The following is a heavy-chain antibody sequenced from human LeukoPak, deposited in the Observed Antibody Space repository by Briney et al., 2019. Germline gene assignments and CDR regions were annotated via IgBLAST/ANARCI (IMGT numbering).Heavy chain of an antibody. CDR2: ITPNSGAT. CDR1: GYTFTAYN. D-gene: IGHD1-26*01. V-gene: IGHV1-2*02. J-gene: IGHJ4*02. Sequence: GASVKVSCKASGYTFTAYNIHWVRQAPGQGLEWMGWITPNSGATNYAQQFQGRVTMTRDTSISTAYMELNTLISDDTAVYYCARGMGWDTHRRFDLWGQGTLVTVSS. CDR3: ARGMGWDTHRRFDL.